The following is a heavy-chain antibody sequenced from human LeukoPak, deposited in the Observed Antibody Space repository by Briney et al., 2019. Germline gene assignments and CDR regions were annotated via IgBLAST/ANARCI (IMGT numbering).Heavy chain of an antibody. CDR2: ISSSSSYI. V-gene: IGHV3-21*01. Sequence: PGGSLRLSCAASGFTFSSYSMNWVRQAPGKGLEWVSSISSSSSYIYYADSVKGRFTISRDNSKNTLYLQMNSLRAEDTAVYYCAKDGRYCSSTSCYDGLDYYYMDVWGKGTTVTVSS. CDR3: AKDGRYCSSTSCYDGLDYYYMDV. J-gene: IGHJ6*03. CDR1: GFTFSSYS. D-gene: IGHD2-2*01.